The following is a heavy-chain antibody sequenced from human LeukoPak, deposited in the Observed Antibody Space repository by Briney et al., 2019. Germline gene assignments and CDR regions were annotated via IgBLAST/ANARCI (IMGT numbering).Heavy chain of an antibody. CDR3: ARSDYGDAGMDV. J-gene: IGHJ6*02. D-gene: IGHD4-17*01. V-gene: IGHV4-59*01. CDR1: GGSISSYY. Sequence: PSETPSLTCTVSGGSISSYYWSWIRQPPGKGLEWIGYIYYSGSTNYNPSLKSQVTISVDTSKNQFSLKLSSVTAADTAVYYCARSDYGDAGMDVWGQGTTVTVSS. CDR2: IYYSGST.